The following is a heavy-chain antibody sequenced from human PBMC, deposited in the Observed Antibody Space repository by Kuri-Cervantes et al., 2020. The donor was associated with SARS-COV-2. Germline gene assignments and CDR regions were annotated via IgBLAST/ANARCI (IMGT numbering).Heavy chain of an antibody. D-gene: IGHD5-18*01. Sequence: SVKVSCKASGFTFSNSAVQWVRQARGQRLEWIGWIVVGSGNTNYAQKFQERVTITRDVFTSTAYMEVRNLRSEDTAVYYCATDSPFTAMGKGYFDYWGQGNLVNVSS. CDR3: ATDSPFTAMGKGYFDY. CDR2: IVVGSGNT. V-gene: IGHV1-58*01. CDR1: GFTFSNSA. J-gene: IGHJ4*02.